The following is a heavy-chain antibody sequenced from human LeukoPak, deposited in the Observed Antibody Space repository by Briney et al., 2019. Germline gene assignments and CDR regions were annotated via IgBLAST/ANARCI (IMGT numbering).Heavy chain of an antibody. Sequence: SVKVSCKASGFTFTSSAIQWVRQARGQRLEWIGWIVVGSGNTNYAQKFQERVTITRDMSTSTAYMELSSLRSEDTAVYYCAAVPHEYSYGPGWGDYWGQGTLVTVSS. CDR1: GFTFTSSA. J-gene: IGHJ4*02. CDR2: IVVGSGNT. CDR3: AAVPHEYSYGPGWGDY. D-gene: IGHD5-18*01. V-gene: IGHV1-58*02.